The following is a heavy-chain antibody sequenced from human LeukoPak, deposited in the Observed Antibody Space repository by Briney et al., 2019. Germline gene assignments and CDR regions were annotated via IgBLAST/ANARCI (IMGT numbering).Heavy chain of an antibody. V-gene: IGHV1-18*01. CDR2: ISPYRGNT. Sequence: GASVKVSCKTSGYTFISCGISWVRQAPGQGLEWMGWISPYRGNTNYVQKFQGRVTMTTDTSTSTAYMELRSLRSDDTAVYYCARGLDGSGSYYTDYWGQGTLVTVSS. CDR1: GYTFISCG. D-gene: IGHD3-10*01. CDR3: ARGLDGSGSYYTDY. J-gene: IGHJ4*02.